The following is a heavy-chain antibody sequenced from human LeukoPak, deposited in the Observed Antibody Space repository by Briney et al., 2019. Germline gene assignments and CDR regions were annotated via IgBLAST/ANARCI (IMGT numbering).Heavy chain of an antibody. Sequence: GGSLRLSCAASGFTFSNFAMSWVRQSPGKGLEWVSVISERARRTYYAGSVKGRFSISRDDSDNTLYLQMNSLRDEDTAVYYCAKVLHLYYWGQGTLVTVSS. CDR1: GFTFSNFA. CDR3: AKVLHLYY. D-gene: IGHD3-16*01. J-gene: IGHJ4*02. V-gene: IGHV3-23*01. CDR2: ISERARRT.